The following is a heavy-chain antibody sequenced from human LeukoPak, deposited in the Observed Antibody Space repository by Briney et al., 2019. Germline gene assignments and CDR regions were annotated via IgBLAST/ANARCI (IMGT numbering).Heavy chain of an antibody. V-gene: IGHV4-30-4*01. D-gene: IGHD1-26*01. CDR2: IYYSGST. Sequence: SQTLSLTCPVSGGSISSGDYYWSWIRQPPGKGLEWIGYIYYSGSTYYNPSLKSRVTISVDTSKNQFSLKLSSVTAADTAVYYCARVGFIVGAKGLNWFDPWGQGTLVTVSS. CDR1: GGSISSGDYY. CDR3: ARVGFIVGAKGLNWFDP. J-gene: IGHJ5*02.